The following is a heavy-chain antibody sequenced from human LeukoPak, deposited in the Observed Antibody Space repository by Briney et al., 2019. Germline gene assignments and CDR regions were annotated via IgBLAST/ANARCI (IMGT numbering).Heavy chain of an antibody. CDR2: IHYSGRT. V-gene: IGHV4-59*01. D-gene: IGHD2-21*01. J-gene: IGHJ5*02. CDR1: GGSINGDY. CDR3: AKETVVVPADDWFGP. Sequence: SETLSLTCSVSGGSINGDYWSWIRQTPGKGLEWIGCIHYSGRTSYNPSLKSRVTISVDTSKNQFSLRLASVTAADTAVYYCAKETVVVPADDWFGPWGQGTLVTVSS.